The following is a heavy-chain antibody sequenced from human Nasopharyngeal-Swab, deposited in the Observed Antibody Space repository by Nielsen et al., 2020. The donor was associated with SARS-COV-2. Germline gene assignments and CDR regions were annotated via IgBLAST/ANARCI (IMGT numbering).Heavy chain of an antibody. CDR2: IRSKTYGGAP. CDR3: ARAVGSFYGQGAFDI. Sequence: GSLRLSCPTSGFTFGEYAMSWFRQAPGKGLEWVGFIRSKTYGGAPGYAASVKGRFTISRDGAESIAYLQMNSLETEDTGVYYCARAVGSFYGQGAFDIWGQGTMGTVSS. J-gene: IGHJ3*02. D-gene: IGHD1-26*01. V-gene: IGHV3-49*01. CDR1: GFTFGEYA.